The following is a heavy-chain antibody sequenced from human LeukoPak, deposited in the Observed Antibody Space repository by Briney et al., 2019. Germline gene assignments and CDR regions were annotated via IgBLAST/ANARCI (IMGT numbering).Heavy chain of an antibody. CDR3: ARGDLIGYCSSTSCYRNEEFDY. Sequence: GESLKISCKGSGYSFNSYWISWVRQMRGKGLECMGRIDPSDSYTNYSPSFQGHVTISADKSISTAYLQWSSLKASDTAMYYCARGDLIGYCSSTSCYRNEEFDYWGQGTLVTVSS. V-gene: IGHV5-10-1*01. CDR2: IDPSDSYT. D-gene: IGHD2-2*02. J-gene: IGHJ4*02. CDR1: GYSFNSYW.